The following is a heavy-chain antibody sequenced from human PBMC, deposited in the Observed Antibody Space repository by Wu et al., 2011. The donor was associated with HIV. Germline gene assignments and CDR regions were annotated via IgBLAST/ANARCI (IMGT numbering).Heavy chain of an antibody. CDR1: IHLHRLL. J-gene: IGHJ4*02. D-gene: IGHD1-26*01. Sequence: QVQLVQSGAGGEDAWGLSEGLLQGFWIHLHRLLYALGATGPGQGLEWMGGIVPIFGTVVFAQKFQGRVTITADNSTSTAYMDLSSLRSDDTAIYYCARDRRVLGATKGRALDYWGQGTLVTVSS. CDR2: IVPIFGTV. CDR3: ARDRRVLGATKGRALDY. V-gene: IGHV1-69*06.